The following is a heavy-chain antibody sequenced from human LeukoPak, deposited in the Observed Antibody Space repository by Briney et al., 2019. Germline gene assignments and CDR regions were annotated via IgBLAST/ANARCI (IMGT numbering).Heavy chain of an antibody. CDR1: GFTFSNYY. CDR2: IFSSGSSM. CDR3: ARDPTWGDDAFDI. Sequence: PGGPLRLSCAASGFTFSNYYMSWIRQAPGKGLEWISYIFSSGSSMYYADSVRGRFTISRDNAKNSLYLQMNSLRAEDTAVYYCARDPTWGDDAFDIWGQGTMVTVSS. V-gene: IGHV3-11*01. D-gene: IGHD3-16*01. J-gene: IGHJ3*02.